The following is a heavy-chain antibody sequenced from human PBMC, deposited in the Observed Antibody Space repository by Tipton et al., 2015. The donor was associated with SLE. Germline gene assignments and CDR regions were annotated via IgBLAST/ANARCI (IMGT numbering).Heavy chain of an antibody. CDR3: ARLQWLVLNWYFDL. Sequence: TLSLTCTVSGGSISSYYWSWIRQPPGKGLEWIGYIYYSGSTNYNPSLKSRVTISVDTSKNQFSLKLSSVTAADTAVYYRARLQWLVLNWYFDLWGRGTLVTVSS. V-gene: IGHV4-59*01. CDR1: GGSISSYY. J-gene: IGHJ2*01. CDR2: IYYSGST. D-gene: IGHD6-19*01.